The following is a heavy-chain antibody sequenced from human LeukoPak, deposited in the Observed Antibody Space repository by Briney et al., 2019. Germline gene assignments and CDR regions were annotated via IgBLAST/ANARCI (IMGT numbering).Heavy chain of an antibody. D-gene: IGHD5-12*01. Sequence: GGSLRLSCAASGFTFSSYSMNWVRQAPGKGLEWVSSISSSSSYIYYADSVKGRFTISRDNAKNSLYLQMNSLRAEDTGVYYCARDQRGLRLFDYWGQGTLVTVSS. CDR1: GFTFSSYS. CDR2: ISSSSSYI. V-gene: IGHV3-21*01. CDR3: ARDQRGLRLFDY. J-gene: IGHJ4*02.